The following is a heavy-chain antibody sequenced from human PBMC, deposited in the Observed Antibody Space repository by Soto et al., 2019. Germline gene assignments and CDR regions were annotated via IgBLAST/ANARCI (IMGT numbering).Heavy chain of an antibody. D-gene: IGHD6-19*01. CDR1: GYIFTAYF. Sequence: QVQLVQSGAEVKRPGASVKVSCKASGYIFTAYFMHWVRQAPGQGLEWMGWINPNSGGTTYAQKFQDRVTMTRDTSISTAYMELSRLTSNDTAVYYCARVGGTRRVAVTGHFDPWGQGTLVTVSS. CDR3: ARVGGTRRVAVTGHFDP. V-gene: IGHV1-2*02. J-gene: IGHJ5*02. CDR2: INPNSGGT.